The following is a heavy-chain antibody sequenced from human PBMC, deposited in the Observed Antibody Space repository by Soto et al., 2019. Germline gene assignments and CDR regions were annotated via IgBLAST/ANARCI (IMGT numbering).Heavy chain of an antibody. J-gene: IGHJ4*02. D-gene: IGHD3-9*01. CDR3: ARTYYDILTGYYFDY. CDR2: IGAYNGNT. V-gene: IGHV1-18*01. CDR1: GYTFTSYG. Sequence: QVQLVQSGAEVKKPGASVKVSCKASGYTFTSYGISWVRQAPGQGLEWMGWIGAYNGNTNYAQKLQGRLTMTTDTSTSTAYMELRSLRSDDTAVYYCARTYYDILTGYYFDYWGQGTLVTVSS.